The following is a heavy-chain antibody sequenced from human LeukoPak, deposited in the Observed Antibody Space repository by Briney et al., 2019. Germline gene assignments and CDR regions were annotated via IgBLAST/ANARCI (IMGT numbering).Heavy chain of an antibody. V-gene: IGHV4-34*01. D-gene: IGHD3-16*01. Sequence: SETLSLTCAVDGGSFSGYYWSLIRQPPGKGLEWIGEINHSGSTNYNPSLKSRATISVDTSKNQFSLKLSSVTAADTAVYYCAGGDLYYGFDIWGQGTMVTVSS. CDR2: INHSGST. CDR1: GGSFSGYY. J-gene: IGHJ3*02. CDR3: AGGDLYYGFDI.